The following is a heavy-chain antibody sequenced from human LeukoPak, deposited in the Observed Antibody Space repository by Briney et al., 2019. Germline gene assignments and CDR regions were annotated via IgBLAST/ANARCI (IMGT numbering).Heavy chain of an antibody. CDR2: IKQDGSEK. J-gene: IGHJ6*02. CDR3: AGGAFAWIQGSYGLGV. V-gene: IGHV3-7*04. CDR1: GFTVSSNY. Sequence: GGSLRLSCAASGFTVSSNYMSWVRQAPGKGLEWVANIKQDGSEKYYVDSAKSRFTISRDNAKNSMYLQMNSLRVEDTAVYYCAGGAFAWIQGSYGLGVWGQGTTVTVSS. D-gene: IGHD5-18*01.